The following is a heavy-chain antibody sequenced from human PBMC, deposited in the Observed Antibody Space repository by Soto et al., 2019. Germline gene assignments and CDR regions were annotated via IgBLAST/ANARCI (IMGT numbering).Heavy chain of an antibody. Sequence: GESLKISCKGSGYRFTNYWIGWVRQMPGKGLEWMGIIYPGDSDTRYSPSFQGQVTISADKSINTAYLQWSSLKASDTAMYYCARDYWIRTTRYYFDYSGPATQVTRS. V-gene: IGHV5-51*01. CDR2: IYPGDSDT. CDR1: GYRFTNYW. D-gene: IGHD5-18*01. CDR3: ARDYWIRTTRYYFDY. J-gene: IGHJ4*02.